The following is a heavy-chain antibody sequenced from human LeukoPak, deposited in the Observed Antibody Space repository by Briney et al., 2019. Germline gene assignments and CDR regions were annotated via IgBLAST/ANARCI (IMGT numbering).Heavy chain of an antibody. CDR1: GGSLGSYY. CDR3: ARHQLAGYSSSCNDY. V-gene: IGHV4-59*08. Sequence: SETLSLTCTVSGGSLGSYYWSWIRQSPGKALEWIGYLLYSDATNYNPSLKSRVSLSVDTSKNQFFLRLTSVSAADTAVYHCARHQLAGYSSSCNDYWGQGILVTVSS. D-gene: IGHD6-13*01. J-gene: IGHJ4*02. CDR2: LLYSDAT.